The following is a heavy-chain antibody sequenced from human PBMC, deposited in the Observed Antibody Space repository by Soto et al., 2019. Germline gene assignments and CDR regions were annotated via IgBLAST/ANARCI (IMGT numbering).Heavy chain of an antibody. D-gene: IGHD6-13*01. CDR2: ISGSGGST. CDR1: GFTFSSYA. J-gene: IGHJ6*03. V-gene: IGHV3-23*01. CDR3: AKGGDSSSWYLGYYYYYMDV. Sequence: GGSLRLSCAASGFTFSSYAMSWVRQAPGKGLEWVSAISGSGGSTYYADSVKGRFTISRDNSKNTLYLQMNSLRAEDTAVYYCAKGGDSSSWYLGYYYYYMDVWGKGTTVTVSS.